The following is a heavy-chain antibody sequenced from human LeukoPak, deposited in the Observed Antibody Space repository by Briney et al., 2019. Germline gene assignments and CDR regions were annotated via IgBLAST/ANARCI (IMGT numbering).Heavy chain of an antibody. Sequence: SQTLSLTCAISGDSVSSNSAAWNWIRQSPSRGLEWLGRTYYRSKWYDDYAVSVKSRITINPDTSKNQFSLQLNSVTPEDTAVYYCARGPNYYDSSGQMGYFDYWGQGTLVTVSS. D-gene: IGHD3-22*01. CDR3: ARGPNYYDSSGQMGYFDY. CDR1: GDSVSSNSAA. CDR2: TYYRSKWYD. V-gene: IGHV6-1*01. J-gene: IGHJ4*02.